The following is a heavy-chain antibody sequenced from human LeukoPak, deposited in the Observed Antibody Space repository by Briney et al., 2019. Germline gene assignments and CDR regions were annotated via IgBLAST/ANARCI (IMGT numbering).Heavy chain of an antibody. Sequence: YPSETLSLTCAVYGGSFSGYYWSWIRQPPGKGLEWIGEINHSGSTNYNPSLKSRVTISVDTSKNQLSLKLSSLTAADTAVYYCARHEYSGSYYGLSWFDPWGQGTLVTVSS. CDR2: INHSGST. CDR1: GGSFSGYY. V-gene: IGHV4-34*01. D-gene: IGHD1-26*01. CDR3: ARHEYSGSYYGLSWFDP. J-gene: IGHJ5*02.